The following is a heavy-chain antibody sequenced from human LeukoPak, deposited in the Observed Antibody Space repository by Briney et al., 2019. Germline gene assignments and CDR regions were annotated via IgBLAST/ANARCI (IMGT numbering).Heavy chain of an antibody. J-gene: IGHJ4*02. CDR1: GYTFTGYY. D-gene: IGHD3-22*01. CDR2: INPNSGGT. CDR3: ARGKNNYDSSGYYVY. V-gene: IGHV1-2*02. Sequence: ASVKVSCKASGYTFTGYYMHWVRQAPGQGLEWMGWINPNSGGTNYAQKFQGRVTMTRDTSISTAYMELSRLRSDDTVVYYCARGKNNYDSSGYYVYWGQGTLVTVSS.